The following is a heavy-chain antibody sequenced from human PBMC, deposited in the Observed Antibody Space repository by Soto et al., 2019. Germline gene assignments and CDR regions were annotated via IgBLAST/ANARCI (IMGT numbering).Heavy chain of an antibody. Sequence: PGESLKISCKGSGYSFTSYWIGWVRQMPGKGLEWMGIIYPGDSDTRYSPSFQGQVTISADKSISTAYLQWSSLKASDTAMYYCARHPYSSSSGYYYGMDVWGQGTTVTVSS. V-gene: IGHV5-51*01. J-gene: IGHJ6*02. D-gene: IGHD6-6*01. CDR2: IYPGDSDT. CDR1: GYSFTSYW. CDR3: ARHPYSSSSGYYYGMDV.